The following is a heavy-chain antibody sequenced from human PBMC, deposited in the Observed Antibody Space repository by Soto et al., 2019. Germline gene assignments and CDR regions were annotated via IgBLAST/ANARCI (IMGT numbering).Heavy chain of an antibody. D-gene: IGHD2-8*02. CDR2: ISPDGSDV. CDR1: GFPFTNYW. Sequence: QVVESGGGLVPPGGSLRLSCAASGFPFTNYWMNWVRQTPGKGLMWVSRISPDGSDVGYADSVEGRFTVSRDNAKNTLDLQMHSLRAEDTAMYDCECWGHIVPVAPSDFDRWGQGTLVTVSS. CDR3: ECWGHIVPVAPSDFDR. V-gene: IGHV3-74*01. J-gene: IGHJ4*02.